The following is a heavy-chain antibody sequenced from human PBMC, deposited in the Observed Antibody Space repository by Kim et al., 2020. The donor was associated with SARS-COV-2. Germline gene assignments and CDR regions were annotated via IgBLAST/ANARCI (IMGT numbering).Heavy chain of an antibody. Sequence: GGSLRLSCAASGFTFSSYAMDWVRQAPGKGLEWVAVISYDGSNKYYADSVKGRFTISRDNSKNTLYLQMNSLRAEDTAVYYCARDQGYYDSSGYYYFDYWGQGTLVTVSS. V-gene: IGHV3-30*04. CDR1: GFTFSSYA. J-gene: IGHJ4*02. CDR2: ISYDGSNK. CDR3: ARDQGYYDSSGYYYFDY. D-gene: IGHD3-22*01.